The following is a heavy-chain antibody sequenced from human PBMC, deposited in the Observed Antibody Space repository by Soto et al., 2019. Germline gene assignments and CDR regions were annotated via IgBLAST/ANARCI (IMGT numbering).Heavy chain of an antibody. CDR2: ISGSGGST. J-gene: IGHJ6*03. CDR3: AKDYAYSSGPPDYMDV. D-gene: IGHD6-19*01. CDR1: GFTFSSYA. Sequence: GGSLRLSCAASGFTFSSYAMSWVRQATGKGLEWVSAISGSGGSTYYADSVKGRFTISRDNSKNTLYLQMNSLRAEDTAVYYCAKDYAYSSGPPDYMDVWGKGTTVTVSS. V-gene: IGHV3-23*01.